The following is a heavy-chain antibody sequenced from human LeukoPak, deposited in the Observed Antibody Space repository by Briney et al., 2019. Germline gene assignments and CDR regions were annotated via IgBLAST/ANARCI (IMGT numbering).Heavy chain of an antibody. CDR3: ARPAASYMYYYYGMDV. CDR1: GGSFSDYY. CDR2: INHSGST. Sequence: SETLSLTCAVYGGSFSDYYWSWIRQPPGKGLEWIGEINHSGSTNYNPSLKSRVTISVDTSKNQFSLKLSSVTAADTAVYYCARPAASYMYYYYGMDVWGQGTTVTVSS. J-gene: IGHJ6*02. V-gene: IGHV4-34*01. D-gene: IGHD2-2*01.